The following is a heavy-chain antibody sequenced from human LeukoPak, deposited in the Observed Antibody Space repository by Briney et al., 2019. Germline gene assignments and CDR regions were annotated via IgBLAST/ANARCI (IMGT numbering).Heavy chain of an antibody. CDR1: GYTFTGYY. V-gene: IGHV1-2*02. D-gene: IGHD6-13*01. CDR2: INPNSGGT. Sequence: ASVKVSCKASGYTFTGYYMHWVRQAPGQGLEWMGWINPNSGGTNYAQKFQGRVTMTRDTSISTAYMELSRLRSDDTAVYYCARDAAAGTIWFDPWGQGTLVTVSS. J-gene: IGHJ5*02. CDR3: ARDAAAGTIWFDP.